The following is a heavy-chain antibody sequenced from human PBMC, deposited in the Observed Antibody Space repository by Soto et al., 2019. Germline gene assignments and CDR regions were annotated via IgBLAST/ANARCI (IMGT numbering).Heavy chain of an antibody. Sequence: SETLSLTCAVYGGSFSRYYWIWIRQPPGKGLEWIGEINHSGSTNYNPSLKSRDTISVDTSKNQFSLKLSSVTAADTAVYYCARVVIAKPFDYWGQGSLVTVSS. CDR1: GGSFSRYY. V-gene: IGHV4-34*01. CDR2: INHSGST. J-gene: IGHJ4*02. D-gene: IGHD2-21*01. CDR3: ARVVIAKPFDY.